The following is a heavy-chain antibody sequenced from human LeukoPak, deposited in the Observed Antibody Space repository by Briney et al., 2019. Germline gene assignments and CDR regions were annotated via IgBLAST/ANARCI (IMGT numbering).Heavy chain of an antibody. CDR3: AKDQRCSGGSCYADY. V-gene: IGHV3-23*01. CDR2: ISGSGGST. D-gene: IGHD2-15*01. CDR1: GFTFSSYA. Sequence: PGGSLRLSCAASGFTFSSYAMSWVRQAPGKGLEWVSAISGSGGSTYYADSVKGRFTISRDNSKNTLYLQMNSLRAEDTAVYYCAKDQRCSGGSCYADYWGQGTLVTVSS. J-gene: IGHJ4*02.